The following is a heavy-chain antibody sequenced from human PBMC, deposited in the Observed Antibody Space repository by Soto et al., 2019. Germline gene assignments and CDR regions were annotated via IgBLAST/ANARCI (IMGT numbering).Heavy chain of an antibody. CDR3: ALVRRYYGMDV. CDR1: GNSISSGDYY. V-gene: IGHV4-30-4*01. Sequence: QVHLQESGPGLVKPSQTLSLTCTVSGNSISSGDYYSSWIRQPPGKGLEWIGYIYCSESTYYNPSRMSRVTISVKMCKNQFSLKLSSVTAADTAVYYCALVRRYYGMDVWGQGTTVTVSS. J-gene: IGHJ6*02. CDR2: IYCSEST. D-gene: IGHD6-6*01.